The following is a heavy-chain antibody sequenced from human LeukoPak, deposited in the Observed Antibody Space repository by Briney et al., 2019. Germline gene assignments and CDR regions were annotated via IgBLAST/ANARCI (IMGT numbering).Heavy chain of an antibody. D-gene: IGHD2-15*01. CDR2: IPYDGSNK. Sequence: GGSLRLSCAASGFTFSTYAMHWVRQAPGKWLEWVAVIPYDGSNKYYADSVKGRFTISRENSKNRLYLQMNSLRAEDTAVYYCARGSGGYCSGGSCFTLEVYYYMDVWGKGTTVTVSS. J-gene: IGHJ6*03. CDR3: ARGSGGYCSGGSCFTLEVYYYMDV. V-gene: IGHV3-30*04. CDR1: GFTFSTYA.